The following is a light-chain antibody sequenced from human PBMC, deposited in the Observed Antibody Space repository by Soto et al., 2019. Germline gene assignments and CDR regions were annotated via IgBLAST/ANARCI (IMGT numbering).Light chain of an antibody. CDR1: QTISSW. CDR2: KAS. Sequence: DIQMTQSPSTLSGSVGDRVTITCRASQTISSWLAWYQQKPGKAPKLLIYKASTLKSGVPSRFSGSGSGTEFTLTISRMEPEDFAVYYCQQFSSTPSWTFGQGTKVDIK. V-gene: IGKV1-5*03. CDR3: QQFSSTPSWT. J-gene: IGKJ1*01.